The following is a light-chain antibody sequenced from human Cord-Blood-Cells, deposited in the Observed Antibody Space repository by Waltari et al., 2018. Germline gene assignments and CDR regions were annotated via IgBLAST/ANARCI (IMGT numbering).Light chain of an antibody. V-gene: IGKV1-39*01. CDR1: QSICSY. Sequence: DIQMTQSPSSLSPSLRDRVTITCRASQSICSYLNWYQQKPGKAPKLVIYAASSLQSGVPSRFSGSGSGTDCTLTISSLQPEDFATYYCQQNYSTPRFGPGTKLDIK. J-gene: IGKJ3*01. CDR2: AAS. CDR3: QQNYSTPR.